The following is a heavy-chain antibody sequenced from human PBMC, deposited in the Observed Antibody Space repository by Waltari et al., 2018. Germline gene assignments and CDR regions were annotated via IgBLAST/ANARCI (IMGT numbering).Heavy chain of an antibody. CDR1: GCTFTSYA. Sequence: QVQLVQSGAEAKKPGASVRVACKATGCTFTSYAMHWVRQAPGQWLAGRGWNNAGNGNTKYAQNFQGRVTITRDTSASTAYMELSSLRSEDTAVYYCARDREDYDFCSGDYVSGYFDLWGRGTLVTVSS. V-gene: IGHV1-3*01. CDR2: NNAGNGNT. CDR3: ARDREDYDFCSGDYVSGYFDL. D-gene: IGHD3-3*01. J-gene: IGHJ2*01.